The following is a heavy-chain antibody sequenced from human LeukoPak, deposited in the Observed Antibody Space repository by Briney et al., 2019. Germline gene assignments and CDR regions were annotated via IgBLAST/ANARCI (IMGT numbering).Heavy chain of an antibody. V-gene: IGHV4-39*07. CDR3: ARESIAAAGTDY. CDR2: INHSGST. CDR1: GGSVSSGSYY. Sequence: KASETLSLTCTVSGGSVSSGSYYWSWIRQPPGKGLEWIGEINHSGSTNYNPSLKSRVTISVDTSKNQFSLKLSSVTAADTAVYYCARESIAAAGTDYWGQGTLVTVSS. D-gene: IGHD6-13*01. J-gene: IGHJ4*02.